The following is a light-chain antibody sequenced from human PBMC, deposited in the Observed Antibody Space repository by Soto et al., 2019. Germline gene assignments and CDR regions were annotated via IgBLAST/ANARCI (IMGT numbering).Light chain of an antibody. CDR1: QSISTY. CDR3: QQSYMDPIT. Sequence: DIQMTQSPSSLPASVGNRVTITCRASQSISTYLNWYQKKPGKAPNLLIYDASRLQSGVPSRFSGSGGGTDFTLSISSVQPEDFATYFCQQSYMDPITFGQGTRLE. CDR2: DAS. V-gene: IGKV1-39*01. J-gene: IGKJ5*01.